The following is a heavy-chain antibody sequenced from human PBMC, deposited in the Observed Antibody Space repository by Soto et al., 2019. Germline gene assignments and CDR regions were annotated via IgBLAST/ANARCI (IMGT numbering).Heavy chain of an antibody. CDR1: GDTFIRYA. D-gene: IGHD4-17*01. CDR3: ASFPLGDGDRSWDFDL. J-gene: IGHJ2*01. Sequence: QVQLVQSGAEVKKPGSSVKVSCKASGDTFIRYAISWVRQAPGQGLEWMGGVIPIFATPQYAQKFQGRVTITADESTTTAYMELSSLRSDDTAVYYCASFPLGDGDRSWDFDLWGRGTRVTVSS. V-gene: IGHV1-69*01. CDR2: VIPIFATP.